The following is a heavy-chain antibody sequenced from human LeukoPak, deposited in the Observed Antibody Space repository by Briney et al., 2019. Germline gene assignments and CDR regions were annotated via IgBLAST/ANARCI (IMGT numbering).Heavy chain of an antibody. CDR1: GGSVSSSSYY. V-gene: IGHV4-39*07. CDR2: IYYSGST. J-gene: IGHJ4*02. CDR3: ARGWESGAVTAWGY. D-gene: IGHD2-21*02. Sequence: SEALSLTCTVSGGSVSSSSYYWGWIRQPPGKGLEWIGSIYYSGSTYYNPSLKSRVTISVNTSKNQFSLKLSSVTAADAAVYYCARGWESGAVTAWGYWGRGTLVTVAS.